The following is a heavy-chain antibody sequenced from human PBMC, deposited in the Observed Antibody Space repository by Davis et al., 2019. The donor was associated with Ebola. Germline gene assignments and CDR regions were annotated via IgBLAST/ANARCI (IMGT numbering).Heavy chain of an antibody. D-gene: IGHD2-15*01. J-gene: IGHJ6*02. CDR1: GYTFTRYG. CDR3: ARDRYCSGGSCYSSYYYGMDV. Sequence: AASVKVSCKASGYTFTRYGISWVRQAPGQGLEWTGWISTYNDNTNYAQKLQGRVTMTTDTSTSTAYMELRSLRSDDTAVYYCARDRYCSGGSCYSSYYYGMDVWGQGTTVTVSS. CDR2: ISTYNDNT. V-gene: IGHV1-18*01.